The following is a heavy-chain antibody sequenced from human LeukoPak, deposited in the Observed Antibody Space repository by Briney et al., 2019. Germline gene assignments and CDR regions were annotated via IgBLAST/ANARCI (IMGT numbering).Heavy chain of an antibody. D-gene: IGHD5-24*01. CDR3: ARGDVEMATIDFDY. CDR1: GYSFTDYY. CDR2: ISAYNGNT. Sequence: ASVKVSCKASGYSFTDYYMHWVRQAPGQGLEWMGWISAYNGNTNYAQKLQGRVTMTTDTSTSTAYMELRSLRSDDTAVYYCARGDVEMATIDFDYWGQGTLVTVSS. J-gene: IGHJ4*02. V-gene: IGHV1-18*04.